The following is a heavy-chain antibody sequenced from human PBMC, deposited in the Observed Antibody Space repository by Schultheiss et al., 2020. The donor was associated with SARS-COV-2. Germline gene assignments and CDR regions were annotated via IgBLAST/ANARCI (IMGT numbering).Heavy chain of an antibody. CDR1: GFTFSSYW. D-gene: IGHD2-15*01. CDR3: ARALLPFDY. Sequence: GGSLRLSCAASGFTFSSYWMHWVRQAPGKGLEWVSYISSSGSTIYYADSVKGRFTISRDNAKNSLYLQMNSLRAEDTAVYYCARALLPFDYWGQGTLVTVSS. J-gene: IGHJ4*02. CDR2: ISSSGSTI. V-gene: IGHV3-48*04.